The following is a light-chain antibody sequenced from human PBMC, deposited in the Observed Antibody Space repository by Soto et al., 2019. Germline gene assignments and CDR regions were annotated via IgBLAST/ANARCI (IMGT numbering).Light chain of an antibody. Sequence: IVMTQSPDSLAVSLGERATINCKSSQSVLYSSNNKNYLAWYQQKPGQPPKLLIYWASTRESGVPDRFSGSGSGTDFTLTIRSLQAEDVAVYYCQQYYSTPHTFGGGTKVEIK. CDR3: QQYYSTPHT. J-gene: IGKJ4*01. V-gene: IGKV4-1*01. CDR1: QSVLYSSNNKNY. CDR2: WAS.